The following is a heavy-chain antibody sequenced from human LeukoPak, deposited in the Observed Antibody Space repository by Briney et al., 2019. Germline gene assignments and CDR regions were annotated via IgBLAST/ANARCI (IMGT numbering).Heavy chain of an antibody. CDR1: GGSISSGGYY. CDR2: IYYSGST. J-gene: IGHJ3*02. CDR3: ARVSPYYDILTGTTLGAFDI. Sequence: SQTLSLTCTVSGGSISSGGYYWSWIRQRPGKGLKWIGYIYYSGSTYYNPSLKSRVTISVVTSKIQFSLKLSSVTAADTAVYYCARVSPYYDILTGTTLGAFDIWGQGTMVTVSS. D-gene: IGHD3-9*01. V-gene: IGHV4-31*03.